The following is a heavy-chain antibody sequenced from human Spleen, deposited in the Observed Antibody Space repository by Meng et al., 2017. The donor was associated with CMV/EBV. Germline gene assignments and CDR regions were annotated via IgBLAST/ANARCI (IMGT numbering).Heavy chain of an antibody. V-gene: IGHV4-59*01. CDR3: ARDAAGTNYYYGMDV. Sequence: SETLSLTCTVSGGSISSYYWSWIRQPPGKGLEWIGYISYVGSTNYNPSLKSRVTISVDTSKNQFSLKLSSVTAADTAVYYCARDAAGTNYYYGMDVWGQGTTVTVSS. CDR2: ISYVGST. D-gene: IGHD2-2*01. J-gene: IGHJ6*02. CDR1: GGSISSYY.